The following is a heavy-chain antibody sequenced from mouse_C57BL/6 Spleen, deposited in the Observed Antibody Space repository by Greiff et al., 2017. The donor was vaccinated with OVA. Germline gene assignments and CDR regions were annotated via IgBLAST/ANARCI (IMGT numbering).Heavy chain of an antibody. CDR2: IWSDGST. V-gene: IGHV2-6-1*01. CDR3: ARQEDYYGSSYDYAMDY. CDR1: GFSLTSYG. J-gene: IGHJ4*01. Sequence: VKLVESGPGLVAPSQSLSITCTVSGFSLTSYGVHWVRQPPGKGLEWLVVIWSDGSTTYNSALKSRLSISKDNSKSQVFLKMNSLQTDDTAMYYCARQEDYYGSSYDYAMDYWGQGTSVTVSS. D-gene: IGHD1-1*01.